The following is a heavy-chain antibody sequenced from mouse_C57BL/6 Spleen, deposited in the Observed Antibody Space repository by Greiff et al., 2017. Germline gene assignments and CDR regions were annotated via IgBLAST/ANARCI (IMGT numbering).Heavy chain of an antibody. D-gene: IGHD1-1*01. J-gene: IGHJ3*01. CDR3: ATGGYYGSPWFAC. CDR1: GYAFSSSW. CDR2: IYPGDGDT. Sequence: QVQLQQSGPELVKPGASVKISCKASGYAFSSSWMNWVKQRPGKGLEWIGRIYPGDGDTNYNGKFKGKATLTADKSSSTAYMQLSSLTSEDSAVYFCATGGYYGSPWFACWGQGTLVTVSA. V-gene: IGHV1-82*01.